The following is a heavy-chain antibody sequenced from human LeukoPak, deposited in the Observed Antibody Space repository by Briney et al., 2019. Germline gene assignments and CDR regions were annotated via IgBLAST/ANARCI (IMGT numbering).Heavy chain of an antibody. J-gene: IGHJ4*02. V-gene: IGHV1-69*05. CDR3: ASRSVRGGVTQPFDY. CDR1: GGTFSSYA. CDR2: IIPIFGTA. D-gene: IGHD4-23*01. Sequence: GASVKVSCKASGGTFSSYAISWVRQAPGQGLEWMGGIIPIFGTANYAQKFQGRVTITTDESTTTAYMELSSLRSEATAVYYCASRSVRGGVTQPFDYWGQGTLVTVSS.